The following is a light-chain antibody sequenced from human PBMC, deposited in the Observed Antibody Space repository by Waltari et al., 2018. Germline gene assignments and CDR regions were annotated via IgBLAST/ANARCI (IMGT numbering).Light chain of an antibody. J-gene: IGKJ3*01. CDR2: GAS. CDR1: QRVGSN. V-gene: IGKV3-15*01. Sequence: ETLMTQSPATLSVSLGNRATLSCRASQRVGSNFAWYLQRPGQPPRLLIYGASTRATGVPARFSGSGSGTELTLTVSSLQSEDFGIYYCQQYNDWPHTFGPGTKVDIK. CDR3: QQYNDWPHT.